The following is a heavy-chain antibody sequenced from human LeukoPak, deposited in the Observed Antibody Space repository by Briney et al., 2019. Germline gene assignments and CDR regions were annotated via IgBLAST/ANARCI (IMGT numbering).Heavy chain of an antibody. CDR3: ATDPLSTIFGVAADY. CDR1: GYTLTELS. V-gene: IGHV1-24*01. Sequence: ASVKVSCKVSGYTLTELSMHWVRQAPGKGLEWMGGFDPEDGETIYAQKFQGRVTMTEDTSTDTAYMELSSLRSEDTAVYYCATDPLSTIFGVAADYWGQGTLVTVSS. D-gene: IGHD3-3*01. J-gene: IGHJ4*02. CDR2: FDPEDGET.